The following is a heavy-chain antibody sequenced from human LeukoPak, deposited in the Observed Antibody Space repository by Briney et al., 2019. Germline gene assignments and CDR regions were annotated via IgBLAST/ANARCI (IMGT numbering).Heavy chain of an antibody. CDR1: GGSISSSSYY. J-gene: IGHJ4*02. CDR3: ARSDVDTAMATLDY. CDR2: IYTSGST. D-gene: IGHD5-18*01. Sequence: SETLSLTCTVSGGSISSSSYYWGWIRQPAGKGLEWIGRIYTSGSTNYNPSLKSRVTISVDTSKNQFSLKLSSVTAADTAVYYCARSDVDTAMATLDYWGQGTLVTVSS. V-gene: IGHV4-61*02.